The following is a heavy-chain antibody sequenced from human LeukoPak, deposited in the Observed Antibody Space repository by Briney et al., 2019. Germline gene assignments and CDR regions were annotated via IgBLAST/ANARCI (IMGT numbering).Heavy chain of an antibody. D-gene: IGHD1-1*01. Sequence: GGPLRLSCVASGITFSSSWMSWVRPAPGKGLEWVANIKPDGSVKYYADSVNGRFTISRDNAENSLYLQMNSLRTEDTAVYYCARDQPDPAGTGPRFDYWGQGSLVTVSS. V-gene: IGHV3-7*01. CDR2: IKPDGSVK. CDR1: GITFSSSW. CDR3: ARDQPDPAGTGPRFDY. J-gene: IGHJ4*02.